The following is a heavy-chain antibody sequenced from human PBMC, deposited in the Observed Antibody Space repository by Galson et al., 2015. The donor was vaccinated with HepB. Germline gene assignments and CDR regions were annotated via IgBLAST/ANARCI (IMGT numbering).Heavy chain of an antibody. D-gene: IGHD3-3*01. CDR2: ISSSSSYI. Sequence: SLRLSCAASGFTFSSYSMNWVRQAPGKGLEWVSSISSSSSYIYYADSVKGRFTISRDNAKNSLYLQMNSLRAEDTAVYYCARDSYYDFWSGYYRYYYYYMDVWGKGTTVTVSS. J-gene: IGHJ6*03. CDR3: ARDSYYDFWSGYYRYYYYYMDV. V-gene: IGHV3-21*01. CDR1: GFTFSSYS.